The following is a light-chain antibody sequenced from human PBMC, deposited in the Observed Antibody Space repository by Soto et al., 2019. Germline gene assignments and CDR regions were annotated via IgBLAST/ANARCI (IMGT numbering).Light chain of an antibody. CDR3: QHYNSYSEA. J-gene: IGKJ1*01. CDR1: QTISSW. Sequence: DIQMTQSPSTLSGSVGGRVTITSRASQTISSWLAWYKQKPGKAPKILSYRASTLKSGVPSRFSGSGSGTEFTLTISSLQPDDFATYYCQHYNSYSEAFGQGTKVDIK. CDR2: RAS. V-gene: IGKV1-5*03.